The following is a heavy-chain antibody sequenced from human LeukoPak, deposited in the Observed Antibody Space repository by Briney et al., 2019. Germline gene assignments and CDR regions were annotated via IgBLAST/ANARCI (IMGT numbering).Heavy chain of an antibody. D-gene: IGHD6-13*01. CDR3: ARVGYSTVHVDY. CDR2: IYYSGST. V-gene: IGHV4-31*03. Sequence: SETLSLTCTVSGGSISSGGYYWSWIRQHPGKGLEWIGYIYYSGSTYYNPSLKSRVTISVDTSKNQFSLKLSSVTAADTAVYYCARVGYSTVHVDYWGQGTLVTVSP. J-gene: IGHJ4*02. CDR1: GGSISSGGYY.